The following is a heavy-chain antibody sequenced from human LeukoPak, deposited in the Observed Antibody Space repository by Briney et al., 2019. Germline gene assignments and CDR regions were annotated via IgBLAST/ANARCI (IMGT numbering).Heavy chain of an antibody. CDR2: IIPILGIA. CDR3: ARDRKAMVLDYYYGMDV. V-gene: IGHV1-69*04. Sequence: SVKVSCKASGYTFTNYGISWVRQAPGQGLEWMGRIIPILGIANYAQKFQGRVTITADKSTSTAYMELSSLRSEDTAVYYCARDRKAMVLDYYYGMDVWGQGTTVTVSS. CDR1: GYTFTNYG. J-gene: IGHJ6*02. D-gene: IGHD5-18*01.